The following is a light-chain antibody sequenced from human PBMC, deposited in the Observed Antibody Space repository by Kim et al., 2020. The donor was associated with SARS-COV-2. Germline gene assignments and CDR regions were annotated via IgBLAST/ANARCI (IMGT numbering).Light chain of an antibody. V-gene: IGKV1-5*03. Sequence: ASVGDTVTPSCRASEKIYICLAWCQRKPRKAPRGLMYKASTLERGVPSRVSGSGSGTEFTLTINSLQPDDFATYFCQQYDVHTETFGQGTKVDIK. CDR2: KAS. CDR3: QQYDVHTET. J-gene: IGKJ1*01. CDR1: EKIYIC.